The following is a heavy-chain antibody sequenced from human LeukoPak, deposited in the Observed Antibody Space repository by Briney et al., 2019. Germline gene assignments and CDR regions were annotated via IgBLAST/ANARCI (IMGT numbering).Heavy chain of an antibody. Sequence: ASVKVSCKASGYTFTSYGISWVRQAPGQGLEWMGWISAYNGNTNYAQKLQGRVTMTTDTSTSTAYMELRSLRAEDTAVYYCARRSGSYYVFDYWGQGTLVTVSS. D-gene: IGHD1-26*01. CDR1: GYTFTSYG. CDR3: ARRSGSYYVFDY. V-gene: IGHV1-18*01. J-gene: IGHJ4*02. CDR2: ISAYNGNT.